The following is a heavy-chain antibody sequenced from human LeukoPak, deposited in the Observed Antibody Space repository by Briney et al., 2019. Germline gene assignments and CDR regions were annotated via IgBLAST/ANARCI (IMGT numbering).Heavy chain of an antibody. CDR2: IRYDGSNK. D-gene: IGHD6-13*01. J-gene: IGHJ4*02. CDR1: GFTFSSYG. V-gene: IGHV3-30*02. Sequence: GGSLRLSCAASGFTFSSYGMHWVRQAPGKGLEWVAFIRYDGSNKYYADSVKGRFTISRDNSKNTPYLQMNSLRAEDTAVYYCAKDLSSSWFEGLDNWGQGTLVTVSS. CDR3: AKDLSSSWFEGLDN.